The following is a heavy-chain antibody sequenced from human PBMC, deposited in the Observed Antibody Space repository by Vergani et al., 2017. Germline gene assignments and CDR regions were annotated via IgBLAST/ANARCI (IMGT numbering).Heavy chain of an antibody. CDR2: ISSSSSTL. V-gene: IGHV3-48*04. D-gene: IGHD3-22*01. CDR3: ARTWYYYDSSGFAFDI. J-gene: IGHJ3*02. CDR1: GFTFSSYS. Sequence: VQLVESGGGLVQPGGSLRLSCAASGFTFSSYSMNWVRQAPGEGPGWVSYISSSSSTLDYADSVKGRFTIARDHAKNSLYQQMNSLRAEDTAVYYCARTWYYYDSSGFAFDIWGQGTMVTVSS.